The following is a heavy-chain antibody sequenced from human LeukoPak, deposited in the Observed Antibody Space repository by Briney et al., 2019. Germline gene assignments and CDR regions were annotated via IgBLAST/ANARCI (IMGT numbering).Heavy chain of an antibody. J-gene: IGHJ3*02. V-gene: IGHV3-9*01. CDR2: IIWNSGSI. CDR3: AKGVGIKPGAFDI. D-gene: IGHD1-14*01. CDR1: GFTFDDYA. Sequence: SLRLSCSASGFTFDDYAMHWVRQAPGKGLEWVSGIIWNSGSIGYADSVKGRFTISRDNAKNSLYLQMNSLRAEDTALYYCAKGVGIKPGAFDIWGQGKMVTVSS.